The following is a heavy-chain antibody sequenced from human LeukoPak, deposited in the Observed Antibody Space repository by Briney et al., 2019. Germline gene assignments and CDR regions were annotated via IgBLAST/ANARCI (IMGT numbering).Heavy chain of an antibody. D-gene: IGHD1-26*01. CDR2: ISSSGSTI. Sequence: GSLRLSCAASGFNFSTYSMNWVRQSPGKGVEWVSYISSSGSTIYYADSLKGRFTISRDNAKNSLYLQMNSLRAEDTAVYYCARGSIVGASRFDYWGQGTLVTVSS. CDR3: ARGSIVGASRFDY. J-gene: IGHJ4*02. CDR1: GFNFSTYS. V-gene: IGHV3-48*01.